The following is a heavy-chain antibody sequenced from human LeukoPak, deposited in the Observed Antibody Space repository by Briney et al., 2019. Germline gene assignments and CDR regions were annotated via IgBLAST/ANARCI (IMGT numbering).Heavy chain of an antibody. CDR2: IYYSGST. Sequence: SETLSLTCTVSGGSISSGGYYWSWIRQHPGKGLEWIGYIYYSGSTYYNPSLKSRVTISVDTSKNQFSLKLSSVTAADTAVYYCASRLTWRSDSSGYYLAGPPDYWGQGTLVTVSS. J-gene: IGHJ4*02. V-gene: IGHV4-31*03. CDR3: ASRLTWRSDSSGYYLAGPPDY. CDR1: GGSISSGGYY. D-gene: IGHD3-22*01.